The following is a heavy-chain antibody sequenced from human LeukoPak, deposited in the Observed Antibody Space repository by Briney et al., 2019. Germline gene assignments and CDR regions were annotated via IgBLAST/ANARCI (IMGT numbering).Heavy chain of an antibody. CDR1: GFTFSSYA. D-gene: IGHD6-19*01. J-gene: IGHJ5*02. CDR3: VKDPDSGWNNWFDP. CDR2: ISGSGGGT. V-gene: IGHV3-23*01. Sequence: GGSLRLSCAASGFTFSSYAMSWVRQAPGKGLEWVSGISGSGGGTYYADSVKGRFTISRDNSKNMLYLQMNSLRAEDTAVYYCVKDPDSGWNNWFDPRGQGTLVNVSS.